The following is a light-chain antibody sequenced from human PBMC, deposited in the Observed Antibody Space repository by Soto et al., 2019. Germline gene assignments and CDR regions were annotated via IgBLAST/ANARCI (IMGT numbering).Light chain of an antibody. J-gene: IGKJ5*01. V-gene: IGKV3-20*01. CDR3: QQYGTSEIR. CDR1: QSVSNSY. CDR2: DTS. Sequence: VLTQSPGTLSLSPGERATLSCRASQSVSNSYVAWYQQKSGQAPRLLIYDTSSRVTGIPDRLSGSGSGTDFTLTISRLEPEDFAVFYCQQYGTSEIRFGQGTRLEIK.